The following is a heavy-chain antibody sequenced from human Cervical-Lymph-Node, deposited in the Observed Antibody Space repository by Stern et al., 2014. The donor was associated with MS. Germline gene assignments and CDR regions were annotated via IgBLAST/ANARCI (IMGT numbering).Heavy chain of an antibody. Sequence: QMQLVQSGGGVVQPGRSLRLSCAASGFTFSSYGMHWVRQAPGKGLEWVAVISYDGSNKYYADSVKGRFTISRDNSKNTLYLQMNSLRAEDTAVYYCAKDVSGTFYYDSSTWGQGTLVTVSS. CDR3: AKDVSGTFYYDSST. CDR2: ISYDGSNK. V-gene: IGHV3-30*18. J-gene: IGHJ5*02. D-gene: IGHD3-22*01. CDR1: GFTFSSYG.